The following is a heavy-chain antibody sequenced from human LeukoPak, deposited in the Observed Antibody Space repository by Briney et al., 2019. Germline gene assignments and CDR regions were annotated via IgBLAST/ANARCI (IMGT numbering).Heavy chain of an antibody. D-gene: IGHD3-3*01. CDR2: INHSRST. V-gene: IGHV4-34*01. Sequence: SETLSLTCAVYGGSFSGYYWSWIRQPPGKGLEWIGEINHSRSTNYNPSLKSRVTISVDTSKNQFSLKLSSVTAADTAVYYCARGGQYWGYDFWSGYLDYWGQGTLVTVSS. CDR3: ARGGQYWGYDFWSGYLDY. J-gene: IGHJ4*02. CDR1: GGSFSGYY.